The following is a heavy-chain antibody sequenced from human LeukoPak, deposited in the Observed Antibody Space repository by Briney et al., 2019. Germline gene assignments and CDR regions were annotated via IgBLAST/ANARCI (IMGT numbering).Heavy chain of an antibody. J-gene: IGHJ4*02. D-gene: IGHD3-22*01. CDR1: GGSISSSSYY. Sequence: PSETLSLTCTVSGGSISSSSYYWGWIRQPPGTGLEWIGNIYYSGSTYYNPSLKSRVTISVDTSKNQFSLKLSSVTAADTAVYYCAKLVRYYDSSEDYWGQGTLVTVSS. CDR3: AKLVRYYDSSEDY. CDR2: IYYSGST. V-gene: IGHV4-39*07.